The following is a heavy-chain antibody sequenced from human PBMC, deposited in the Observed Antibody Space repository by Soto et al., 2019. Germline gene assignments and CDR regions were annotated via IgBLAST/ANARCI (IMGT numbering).Heavy chain of an antibody. CDR1: GGSISSSSYY. V-gene: IGHV4-39*01. CDR3: ARHKPYSSSWYGAFDI. J-gene: IGHJ3*02. CDR2: IYYSGST. D-gene: IGHD6-13*01. Sequence: XESLSLPCTVSGGSISSSSYYWGWIRQPPGKGLEWIGSIYYSGSTYYNPSLKSRVTISVDTSKNQFSLKLSSVTAADTAVYYCARHKPYSSSWYGAFDIWGQGTMVTVSS.